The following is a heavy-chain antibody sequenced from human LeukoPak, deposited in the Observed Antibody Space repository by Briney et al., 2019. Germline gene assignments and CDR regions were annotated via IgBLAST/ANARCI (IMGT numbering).Heavy chain of an antibody. Sequence: PSETLSLTCAVYGGSFSGYYWSWIRQPPGKGLEWIGEINHSGSTNYNPSLKGRVTISVDTSKNQFSLKLSSVTAADTAVYYCARGRYCSSISCYYDFDYWGQGTLVTVSS. J-gene: IGHJ4*02. V-gene: IGHV4-34*01. CDR1: GGSFSGYY. CDR2: INHSGST. CDR3: ARGRYCSSISCYYDFDY. D-gene: IGHD2-2*01.